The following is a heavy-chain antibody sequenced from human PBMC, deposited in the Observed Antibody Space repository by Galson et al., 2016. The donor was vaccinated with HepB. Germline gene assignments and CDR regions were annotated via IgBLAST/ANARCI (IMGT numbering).Heavy chain of an antibody. Sequence: SLRLSCAASGFTFSSYWMTWVRQAPGKGLEWVASINGDGSTKYYVDSVKGRFTISRDKSKNTLYLQMNSLRAEDTAVYHCAKSPWYDSSGYYYFDYWGQGTLVTVSS. D-gene: IGHD3-22*01. CDR2: INGDGSTK. V-gene: IGHV3-7*03. CDR1: GFTFSSYW. CDR3: AKSPWYDSSGYYYFDY. J-gene: IGHJ4*02.